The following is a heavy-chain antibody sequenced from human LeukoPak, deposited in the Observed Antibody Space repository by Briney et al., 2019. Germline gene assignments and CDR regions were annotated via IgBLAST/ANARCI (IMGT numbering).Heavy chain of an antibody. J-gene: IGHJ4*02. CDR2: ISGGADST. CDR3: AKDTAGGMTPERY. CDR1: GFSFSSCA. Sequence: GGSLRLSCAASGFSFSSCAMGWVRQAPGKGPDWVSSISGGADSTYYADSVKGRFTISRDNSKNTLYLQMNSLRAEDTAVYYCAKDTAGGMTPERYWGQGTLVTVSS. V-gene: IGHV3-23*01. D-gene: IGHD1-1*01.